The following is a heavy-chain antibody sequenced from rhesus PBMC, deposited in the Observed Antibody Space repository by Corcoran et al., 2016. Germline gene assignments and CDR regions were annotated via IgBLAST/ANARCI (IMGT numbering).Heavy chain of an antibody. CDR2: NNGNRGST. J-gene: IGHJ4*01. Sequence: QVQLQESGPGLVKPSETLSLPCPVSGSSIRSYWWSLIRPPPGTGLEWIGENNGNRGSTNYNHSRKSRVTSSRDKSKNQCSMKLSAVTAADTAVYYCAMCPVLQFVEWLTLDYWGQGVLVTVSS. D-gene: IGHD3-3*01. V-gene: IGHV4-80*01. CDR1: GSSIRSYW. CDR3: AMCPVLQFVEWLTLDY.